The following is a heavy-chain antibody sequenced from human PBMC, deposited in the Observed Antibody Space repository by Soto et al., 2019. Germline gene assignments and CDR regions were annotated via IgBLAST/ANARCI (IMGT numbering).Heavy chain of an antibody. Sequence: QVQLVESGGGVVQPGRSLRLSCAASGFTFSSYGMHWVRQAPGKGLEWVAGISYDGSNKYYADSVKGRFTISRDNSKNTLYLQMNRLRAEDTGVYYCAKDRLPGAPSSSPGNYFDYWGQGALVT. D-gene: IGHD5-18*01. V-gene: IGHV3-30*18. CDR1: GFTFSSYG. CDR3: AKDRLPGAPSSSPGNYFDY. CDR2: ISYDGSNK. J-gene: IGHJ4*02.